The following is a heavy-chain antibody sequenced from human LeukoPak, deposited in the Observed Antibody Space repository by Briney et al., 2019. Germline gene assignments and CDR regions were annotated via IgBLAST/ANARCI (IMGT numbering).Heavy chain of an antibody. CDR1: GFTFSSYW. Sequence: GGSLRLSCAASGFTFSSYWMNWARQAPGKGLEWVASINHNGNVNYYVDSVKGRFTISRDNAKNSLYLQMSNLRAKDTAVYFCARGGGLDVWGQGATVTVSS. CDR2: INHNGNVN. J-gene: IGHJ6*02. CDR3: ARGGGLDV. V-gene: IGHV3-7*03. D-gene: IGHD3-16*01.